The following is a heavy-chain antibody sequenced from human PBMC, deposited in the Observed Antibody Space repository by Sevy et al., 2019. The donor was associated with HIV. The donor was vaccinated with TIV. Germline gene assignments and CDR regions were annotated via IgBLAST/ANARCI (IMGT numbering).Heavy chain of an antibody. CDR3: ARDRNNYDSSGYPKGMDV. CDR1: GYTFTRYG. CDR2: ISGNNDYT. Sequence: ASVKVSCKASGYTFTRYGISWVRQAPGQGLEWMGGISGNNDYTNYAQKIQGRVTMTTDTSTSVAYMELRSLRSDDTAVYYCARDRNNYDSSGYPKGMDVWGQGTTVTVSS. D-gene: IGHD3-22*01. V-gene: IGHV1-18*01. J-gene: IGHJ6*02.